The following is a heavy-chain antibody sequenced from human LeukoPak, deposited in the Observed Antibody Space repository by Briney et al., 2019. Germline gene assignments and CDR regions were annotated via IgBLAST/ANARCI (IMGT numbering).Heavy chain of an antibody. CDR1: GFSFSSYG. V-gene: IGHV3-30*18. Sequence: GRSLRLSCAASGFSFSSYGMHWVRQAPGKGLEWLAVISYDGTNKYYADSVMGRFTVSRDNSKNTLYLQMNSLRAEDTAIYYCAKGPTYYNDSSPTEYWGQGTLVTVSS. D-gene: IGHD3-22*01. CDR2: ISYDGTNK. J-gene: IGHJ4*02. CDR3: AKGPTYYNDSSPTEY.